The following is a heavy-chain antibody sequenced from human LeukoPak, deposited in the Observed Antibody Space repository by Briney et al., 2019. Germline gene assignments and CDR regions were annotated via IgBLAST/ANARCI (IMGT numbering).Heavy chain of an antibody. Sequence: PSETLSLTCTVSGGSISSYYWSWIRQPPGKGLEWIGYIYYSGSTNYNPSLKSRVTISVDTSKNQFSLKLSPVTAADTAVYYCASDAGIAAAGIYYYYGMDVWGQGTTVTVSS. CDR3: ASDAGIAAAGIYYYYGMDV. J-gene: IGHJ6*02. V-gene: IGHV4-59*01. CDR1: GGSISSYY. D-gene: IGHD6-13*01. CDR2: IYYSGST.